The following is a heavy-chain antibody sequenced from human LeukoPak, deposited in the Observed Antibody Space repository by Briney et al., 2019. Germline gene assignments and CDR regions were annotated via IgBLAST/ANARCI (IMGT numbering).Heavy chain of an antibody. CDR3: ARDRTALAVAGFDY. D-gene: IGHD6-19*01. Sequence: GGSLRLSCAASGFTFSSYSMNWVRQAPGKGLEWVSSISSSSGYIYYADSVKGRFTISRDNAKNSLYLQMNSLRAEDTAVYYCARDRTALAVAGFDYWGQGTLVTVSS. J-gene: IGHJ4*02. CDR2: ISSSSGYI. V-gene: IGHV3-21*01. CDR1: GFTFSSYS.